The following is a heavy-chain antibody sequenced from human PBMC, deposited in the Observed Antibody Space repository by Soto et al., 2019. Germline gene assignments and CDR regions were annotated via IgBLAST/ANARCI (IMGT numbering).Heavy chain of an antibody. CDR2: VISASGSV. V-gene: IGHV1-69*06. Sequence: QVQVVQSGAEVKKPGSSVKISCKASGRIFSSFPTSLVRQVPGQGREWMGGVISASGSVTYAPKFQGRVTMTAVNSAGIGYMELTSLTSEDTAIYYCARVGSRDAYNYVLDQWGPGTMVTVSS. J-gene: IGHJ1*01. CDR3: ARVGSRDAYNYVLDQ. CDR1: GRIFSSFP. D-gene: IGHD5-18*01.